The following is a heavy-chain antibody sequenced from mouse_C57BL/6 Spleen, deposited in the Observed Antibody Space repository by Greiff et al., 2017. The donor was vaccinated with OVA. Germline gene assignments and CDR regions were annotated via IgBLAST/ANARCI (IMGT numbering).Heavy chain of an antibody. CDR1: GYSITSGYY. CDR2: ISYDGSN. V-gene: IGHV3-6*01. D-gene: IGHD2-3*01. J-gene: IGHJ1*03. Sequence: EVKLQESGPGLVKPSQSLSLTCSVTGYSITSGYYWNWIRQFPGNKLEWMGYISYDGSNNYNPSLKNRISITRDTSKNQFFLKLNSVTTEDTATYYCARGYDGYLVWYFDVWGTGTTVTVSS. CDR3: ARGYDGYLVWYFDV.